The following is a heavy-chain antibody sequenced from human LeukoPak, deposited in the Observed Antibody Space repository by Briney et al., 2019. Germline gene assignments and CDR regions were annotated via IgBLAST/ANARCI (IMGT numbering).Heavy chain of an antibody. CDR3: ARGLAAAGTTGGVCDY. D-gene: IGHD6-13*01. Sequence: PGGSLRLSCAASGFTLSSYAMNWVRQAPGKGLEWVSSISSSSSYIYYADSVKGRFTISRDNAKNSLYLQMNSLRAEDTAVYYCARGLAAAGTTGGVCDYWGQGTLVTVSS. CDR1: GFTLSSYA. CDR2: ISSSSSYI. V-gene: IGHV3-21*01. J-gene: IGHJ4*02.